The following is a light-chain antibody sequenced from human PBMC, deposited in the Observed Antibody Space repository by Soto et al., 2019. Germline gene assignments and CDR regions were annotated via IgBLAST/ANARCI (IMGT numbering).Light chain of an antibody. J-gene: IGKJ5*01. CDR1: QDISSK. Sequence: DIQMTQSPSSVSASVGDRVTITCRASQDISSKLAWYQQKPGKAPELLIHAASSLQSGVPSRFSGSGSGTDFTLTISSLQPEDFGTYFCQQGKSFPISFGQGTRLEIK. CDR3: QQGKSFPIS. V-gene: IGKV1-12*01. CDR2: AAS.